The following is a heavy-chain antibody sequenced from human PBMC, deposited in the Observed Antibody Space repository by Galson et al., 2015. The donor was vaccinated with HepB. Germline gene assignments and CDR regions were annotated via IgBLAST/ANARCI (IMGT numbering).Heavy chain of an antibody. V-gene: IGHV3-7*05. Sequence: SLRLSCAASGFTFSTYWMTWVRQAPGKGLEWVANIKQDGSEKYYVDSVKGRFTISRENAKNSLHLQMNSLRAEDTAVYYCARESGKESSGYYYFDYWGQGTLVTVSS. J-gene: IGHJ4*02. CDR1: GFTFSTYW. D-gene: IGHD3-22*01. CDR3: ARESGKESSGYYYFDY. CDR2: IKQDGSEK.